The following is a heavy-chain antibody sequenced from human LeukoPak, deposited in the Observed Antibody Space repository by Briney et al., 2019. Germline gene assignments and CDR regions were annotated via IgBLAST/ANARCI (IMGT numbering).Heavy chain of an antibody. CDR2: ISGSGGST. CDR3: AKGPIDYYDSSGYTYFDY. CDR1: GFTFSSYE. D-gene: IGHD3-22*01. Sequence: QPGGSLTLSCAASGFTFSSYEMNWVRQAPGKGLEWVSAISGSGGSTYYADSVKGRFTISRDNSKNTLYLQMNSLRAEDTAVYYCAKGPIDYYDSSGYTYFDYWGQGTLVTVSS. V-gene: IGHV3-23*01. J-gene: IGHJ4*02.